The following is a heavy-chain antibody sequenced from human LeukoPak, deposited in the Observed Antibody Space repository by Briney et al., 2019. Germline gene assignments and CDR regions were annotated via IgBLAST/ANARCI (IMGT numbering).Heavy chain of an antibody. D-gene: IGHD5-24*01. CDR1: GGSISSSTHY. J-gene: IGHJ2*01. Sequence: SETLSLTCTVSGGSISSSTHYWVWIRQPPGKGLEWIGNIYYRGSTYYNPSLKSRVTISVDTSKNQFSLKLSSVTAADTAVFHCARQMGFPWYFDLWGRGTLVTVSS. CDR3: ARQMGFPWYFDL. CDR2: IYYRGST. V-gene: IGHV4-39*01.